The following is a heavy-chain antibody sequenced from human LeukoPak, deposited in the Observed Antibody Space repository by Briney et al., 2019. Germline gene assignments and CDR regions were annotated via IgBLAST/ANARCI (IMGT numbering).Heavy chain of an antibody. CDR3: GRDYDILTGYWNFDY. CDR1: GFTFSSYG. J-gene: IGHJ4*02. CDR2: ISGSGGST. V-gene: IGHV3-23*01. D-gene: IGHD3-9*01. Sequence: PGGSLRLSCAASGFTFSSYGMHWVRQAPGKGLEWVSAISGSGGSTYYADSVKGRFTISRDNSKNTLYLQMNSLRAEDTAVYYCGRDYDILTGYWNFDYWGQGTLVTVSS.